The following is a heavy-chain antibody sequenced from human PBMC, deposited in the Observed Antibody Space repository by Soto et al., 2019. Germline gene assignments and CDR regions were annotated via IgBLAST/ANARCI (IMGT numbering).Heavy chain of an antibody. V-gene: IGHV1-18*01. D-gene: IGHD3-10*01. J-gene: IGHJ4*02. CDR2: ISAYNGNI. CDR3: VGDLDGSGSYYTDY. CDR1: GGSFSSFA. Sequence: RASVKVSCKASGGSFSSFAFSWVRQAPGQGLEWMGWISAYNGNIKYAQNLQGRVTMTTDTSTSTAYMEMRSLRSDDTAVYYCVGDLDGSGSYYTDYWGPGTLVTVSS.